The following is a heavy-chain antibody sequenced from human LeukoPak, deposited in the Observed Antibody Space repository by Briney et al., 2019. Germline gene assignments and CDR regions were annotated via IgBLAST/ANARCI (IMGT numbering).Heavy chain of an antibody. V-gene: IGHV3-30-3*01. CDR1: GFTFSSYA. CDR3: ARSGYCSSTSCYWGTWFDP. D-gene: IGHD2-2*01. CDR2: ISYDGSNK. J-gene: IGHJ5*02. Sequence: GGSLRLSCAASGFTFSSYAMHWVRPAPGKGLEWVAVISYDGSNKYYADSVKGRFTISRDNSKNTLYLQMNSLRAEDTAVYYCARSGYCSSTSCYWGTWFDPWGQGTLVTVSS.